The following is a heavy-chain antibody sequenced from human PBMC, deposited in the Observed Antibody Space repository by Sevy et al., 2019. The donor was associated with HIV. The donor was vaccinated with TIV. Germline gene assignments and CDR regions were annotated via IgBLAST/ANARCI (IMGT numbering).Heavy chain of an antibody. J-gene: IGHJ6*02. CDR3: ARHLPFGVVNYYYYGMDV. V-gene: IGHV4-39*01. D-gene: IGHD3-3*01. Sequence: SETLSLTCTVSGGSISSSSYYWGWIRQPPGKGLEWIGSIYYSGSTCYNPSLKSRVTISVDTSKNQFSLKLSSVTAADTAVYYCARHLPFGVVNYYYYGMDVWGQGTTVTVSS. CDR2: IYYSGST. CDR1: GGSISSSSYY.